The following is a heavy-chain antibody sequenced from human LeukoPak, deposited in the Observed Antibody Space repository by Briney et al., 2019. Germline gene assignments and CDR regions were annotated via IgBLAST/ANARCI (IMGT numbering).Heavy chain of an antibody. CDR3: AKDKDFWSGYYRGVPIYYGMDV. Sequence: PGGSLRLSCAASGFTFSSYGMHWVRQAPGKGLEWVAAISYDGSNKYYADSVKGRFTISRDNAKNTLYLQMNSLRAEDTAVYYCAKDKDFWSGYYRGVPIYYGMDVWGQGTTVTVSS. V-gene: IGHV3-30*18. J-gene: IGHJ6*02. CDR2: ISYDGSNK. CDR1: GFTFSSYG. D-gene: IGHD3-3*01.